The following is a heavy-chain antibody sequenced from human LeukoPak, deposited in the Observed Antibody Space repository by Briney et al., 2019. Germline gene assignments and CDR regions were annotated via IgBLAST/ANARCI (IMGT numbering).Heavy chain of an antibody. V-gene: IGHV1-24*01. J-gene: IGHJ4*02. D-gene: IGHD1-26*01. CDR2: FDPEDGET. CDR1: GYILTELS. CDR3: ATVYSGSYRADY. Sequence: ASVKVSCKVSGYILTELSMHWVRQAPGKGLEWMGGFDPEDGETIYAQKFQGRVTMTEDTSTDTAYMELSSLRSEDTAVYYCATVYSGSYRADYWGQGTLVTVSS.